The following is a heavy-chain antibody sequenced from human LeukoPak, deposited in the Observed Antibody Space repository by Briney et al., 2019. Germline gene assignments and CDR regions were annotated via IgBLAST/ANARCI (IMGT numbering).Heavy chain of an antibody. CDR3: ANRFPNRNWFDP. CDR2: INHSGST. J-gene: IGHJ5*02. Sequence: SSETLSLTCAVYGGSFSGYYWSWIRQPPGKGLKWIGEINHSGSTNYNSSLKSRVTISVDTSKNQFSLKLNSVTAADTAVYYCANRFPNRNWFDPWGQGTLVTVSS. CDR1: GGSFSGYY. V-gene: IGHV4-34*01. D-gene: IGHD1-14*01.